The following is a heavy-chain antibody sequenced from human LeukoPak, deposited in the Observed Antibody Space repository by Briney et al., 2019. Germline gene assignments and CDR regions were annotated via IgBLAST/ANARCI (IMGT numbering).Heavy chain of an antibody. CDR1: GFTFNSYT. Sequence: GGYLRLSCAASGFTFNSYTMNWVSQAPGKGREWVSSISSSGNYMYYADSLKGRFTISRDNAKNSLYLQMNSLRAEDTAVYYCARAPDKIGYCSGTTCPSWGQGTLVTVSS. J-gene: IGHJ4*02. CDR3: ARAPDKIGYCSGTTCPS. V-gene: IGHV3-21*01. D-gene: IGHD2-2*01. CDR2: ISSSGNYM.